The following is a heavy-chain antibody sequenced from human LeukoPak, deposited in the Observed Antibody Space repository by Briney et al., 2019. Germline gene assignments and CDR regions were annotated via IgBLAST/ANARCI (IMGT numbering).Heavy chain of an antibody. Sequence: GESLKISCKGSVYSFLDYWIGWVRQMPAKGLEWMGIFFPGNSNTRYNPSFEGQVTISADKSTSTAYLQWSSLKASDTAMYYCARALNGDFRWDYWGQGTLVSVSS. CDR1: VYSFLDYW. CDR2: FFPGNSNT. J-gene: IGHJ4*02. CDR3: ARALNGDFRWDY. V-gene: IGHV5-51*01. D-gene: IGHD4-17*01.